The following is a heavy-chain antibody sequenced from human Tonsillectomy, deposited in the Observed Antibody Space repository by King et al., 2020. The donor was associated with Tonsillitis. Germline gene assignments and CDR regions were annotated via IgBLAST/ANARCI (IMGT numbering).Heavy chain of an antibody. D-gene: IGHD3-10*01. CDR1: GFIFDDYA. CDR3: AKSVLVRGVIIMSGFDY. Sequence: VQLVESGGGLVQPGRSLRLSCAASGFIFDDYAMYWVRQAPGKGLEWVSGISWNSGSIGYADSVKGRFTISRDNAKNSLYLQMNSLRAEDTALYYCAKSVLVRGVIIMSGFDYWGQGTLATVSS. CDR2: ISWNSGSI. V-gene: IGHV3-9*01. J-gene: IGHJ4*02.